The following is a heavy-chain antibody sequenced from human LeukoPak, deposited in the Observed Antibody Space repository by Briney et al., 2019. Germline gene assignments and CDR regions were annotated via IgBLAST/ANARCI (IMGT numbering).Heavy chain of an antibody. CDR2: ISSDSSHI. CDR1: GFAFNFFS. J-gene: IGHJ6*02. Sequence: GGSLRLSCATSGFAFNFFSMNWVRQVPGKGLEWISSISSDSSHIYYADSVKGRFTISRDNARNSLYLQLSSLRAGDTAVYHCARIDYYHGMDVWGQGTTVTVSS. CDR3: ARIDYYHGMDV. V-gene: IGHV3-21*01.